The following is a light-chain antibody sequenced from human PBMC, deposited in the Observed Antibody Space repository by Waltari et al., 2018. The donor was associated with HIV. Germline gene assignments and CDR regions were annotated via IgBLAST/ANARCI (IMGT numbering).Light chain of an antibody. CDR1: PSISTY. Sequence: DIQMTQSPSSLSASVGDRVIITCRASPSISTYLNWYQQKPGKAPKLLIYAASNLQSGVPSGFSGGGSGTDFTLTISSLQPEDFATYYCQQGYSSPYTFGQGTKLEIK. CDR2: AAS. V-gene: IGKV1-39*01. CDR3: QQGYSSPYT. J-gene: IGKJ2*01.